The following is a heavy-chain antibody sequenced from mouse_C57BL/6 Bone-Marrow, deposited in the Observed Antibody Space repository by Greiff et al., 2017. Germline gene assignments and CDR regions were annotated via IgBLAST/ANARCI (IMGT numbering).Heavy chain of an antibody. CDR2: INPCNGDT. Sequence: VQLQQSGPELVKPGDSVKISCKASGYSFTGYFMNWVMQSHGKSLEWIGRINPCNGDTFYNQKFKGKATFTVDKSSSTAHMELRSLTSEDSAVYYCANYGSSCGYFDVWGTGTTVTVSS. D-gene: IGHD1-1*01. CDR1: GYSFTGYF. CDR3: ANYGSSCGYFDV. V-gene: IGHV1-20*01. J-gene: IGHJ1*03.